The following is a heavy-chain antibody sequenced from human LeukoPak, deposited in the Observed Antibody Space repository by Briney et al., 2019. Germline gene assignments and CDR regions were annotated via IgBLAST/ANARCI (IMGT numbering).Heavy chain of an antibody. CDR3: TADFSHSSAWSFDY. V-gene: IGHV3-15*01. CDR2: IRTSSEGEPT. D-gene: IGHD3-22*01. J-gene: IGHJ4*02. CDR1: GFTFSNAW. Sequence: GGSLRLSCAASGFTFSNAWLSWVRQAPGKGLEWVGRIRTSSEGEPTDYPGPVKGRFTISRDRSKDTVYLQMNSLKTEDTAVYYCTADFSHSSAWSFDYWGRETLVTVSS.